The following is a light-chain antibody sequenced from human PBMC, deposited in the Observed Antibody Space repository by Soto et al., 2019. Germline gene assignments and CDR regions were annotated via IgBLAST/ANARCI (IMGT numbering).Light chain of an antibody. J-gene: IGLJ2*01. CDR1: SSNIGSTT. CDR3: ATWDDSLSGPV. V-gene: IGLV1-44*01. Sequence: QAVVTQPPSASGAPGQGVTISCSGTSSNIGSTTVNWYQQVPGTAPKLLIHSNSQRPSGVPDRFSGSRSGTSASLAISGLQSDDEADYYCATWDDSLSGPVFGGRTKLTVL. CDR2: SNS.